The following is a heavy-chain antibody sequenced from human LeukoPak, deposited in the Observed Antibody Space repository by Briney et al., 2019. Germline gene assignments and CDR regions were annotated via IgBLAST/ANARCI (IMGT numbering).Heavy chain of an antibody. CDR1: GFTFSSYG. Sequence: GGSLRLSCSASGFTFSSYGMHWVRQAPGKGLEGVAVIWYDGSNKYYADSVKGRFTIFRDNSKNTLYLQMNSLRAEDTAVYYCARDSGWALLSPHGMDVWGQGTTVTVSS. J-gene: IGHJ6*02. CDR3: ARDSGWALLSPHGMDV. V-gene: IGHV3-33*01. D-gene: IGHD1-26*01. CDR2: IWYDGSNK.